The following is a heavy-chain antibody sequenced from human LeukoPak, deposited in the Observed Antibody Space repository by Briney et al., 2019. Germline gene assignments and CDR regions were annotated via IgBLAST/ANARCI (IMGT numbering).Heavy chain of an antibody. CDR1: GFTVSKNF. Sequence: PGGSLRLSCAASGFTVSKNFMTWVRQAPGKGLEWVSVIYSGYSTYYADSVKGRFTISRDNSKNTLYLQMNSLRAEDTAVYYCARDLNYGDFYEYCGMDVWGQGTRSPSP. CDR3: ARDLNYGDFYEYCGMDV. V-gene: IGHV3-53*01. D-gene: IGHD4-17*01. CDR2: IYSGYST. J-gene: IGHJ6*02.